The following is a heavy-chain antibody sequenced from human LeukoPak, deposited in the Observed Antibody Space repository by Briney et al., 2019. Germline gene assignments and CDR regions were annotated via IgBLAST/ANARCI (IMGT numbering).Heavy chain of an antibody. CDR3: ARDKLSSGWSFDY. V-gene: IGHV3-21*01. D-gene: IGHD6-19*01. CDR1: GLTFSSYS. Sequence: GGSLRLSCAASGLTFSSYSMNWVRQAPGKGLEWVSSISSSSSYIYYADSVKGRFTISRDNAKNSLYLQMNSLRAEDTAVYYCARDKLSSGWSFDYWGQGTLVTVSS. J-gene: IGHJ4*02. CDR2: ISSSSSYI.